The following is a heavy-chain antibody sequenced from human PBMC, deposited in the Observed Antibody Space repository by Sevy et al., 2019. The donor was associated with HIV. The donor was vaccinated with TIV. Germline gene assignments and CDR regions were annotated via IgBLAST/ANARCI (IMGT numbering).Heavy chain of an antibody. CDR1: GGSISSYL. CDR2: IYFTGNT. V-gene: IGHV4-59*01. CDR3: ARDSTTRPRVLDY. D-gene: IGHD1-1*01. J-gene: IGHJ4*02. Sequence: SESLSLTCSVSGGSISSYLWTWVRQSPGKGLEWIGNIYFTGNTDYSPSLKSRVTLSLDTYKRQFSLTLKSVTAADTAIYFCARDSTTRPRVLDYWGQGTLVTVSS.